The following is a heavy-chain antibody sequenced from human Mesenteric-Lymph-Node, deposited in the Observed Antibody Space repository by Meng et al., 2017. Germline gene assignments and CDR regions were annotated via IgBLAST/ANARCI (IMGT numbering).Heavy chain of an antibody. CDR1: GYTFTSYG. J-gene: IGHJ5*02. V-gene: IGHV1-18*01. CDR2: ISAYNGNT. Sequence: QVQLGQSGAEVKKPGASVKVSCKASGYTFTSYGISWVRQAPGQGLEWMGWISAYNGNTNYAQKLQGRVTMTTDTSTSTAYMELRSLRSDDTAVYYCARDSSSWYAANNWFDPWGQGTLVTVSS. D-gene: IGHD6-13*01. CDR3: ARDSSSWYAANNWFDP.